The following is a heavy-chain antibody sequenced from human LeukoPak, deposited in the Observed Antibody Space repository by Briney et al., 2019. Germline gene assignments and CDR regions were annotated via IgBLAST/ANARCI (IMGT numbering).Heavy chain of an antibody. CDR3: AKEGWLRFLRDAFDI. CDR1: GFTFSSYA. CDR2: ISGSGGST. V-gene: IGHV3-23*01. Sequence: GGSLRLSCAASGFTFSSYAMSWVRQAPGKGLEGVSAISGSGGSTYYADSVKGRFTISRDNSKNTLSLQMNSLRAEDTAVYYCAKEGWLRFLRDAFDIWGQGTMVTVSS. D-gene: IGHD5-12*01. J-gene: IGHJ3*02.